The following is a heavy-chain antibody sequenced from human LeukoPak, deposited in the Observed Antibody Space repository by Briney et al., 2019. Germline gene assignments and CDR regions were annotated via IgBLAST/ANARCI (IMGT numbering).Heavy chain of an antibody. CDR1: GFTVSSNY. V-gene: IGHV3-53*01. D-gene: IGHD2-2*02. CDR3: ARDNTAYCSSTSCYSAFDI. Sequence: GGSLRLSCAASGFTVSSNYMSWIRQAPGKGLEWVSAIYSGGSTYYADSVKGRFTISRDNSKNTLYLQMNSLRAEDTAVYYCARDNTAYCSSTSCYSAFDIWGQGTMVTVSS. CDR2: IYSGGST. J-gene: IGHJ3*02.